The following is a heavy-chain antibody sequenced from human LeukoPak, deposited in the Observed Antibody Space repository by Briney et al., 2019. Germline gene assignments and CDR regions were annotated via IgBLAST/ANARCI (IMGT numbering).Heavy chain of an antibody. CDR2: ISGSGGST. J-gene: IGHJ4*02. Sequence: PGGSLRLSCAASGFTFSSYAMSWVRQAPGKGLEWVSAISGSGGSTYYADSVKCRFTISRDNSKKTLYLQMNSLRAEDTAVYYCAKDAEYYDSSGYWGLNYFDYWGQGTLVTVSS. D-gene: IGHD3-22*01. V-gene: IGHV3-23*01. CDR1: GFTFSSYA. CDR3: AKDAEYYDSSGYWGLNYFDY.